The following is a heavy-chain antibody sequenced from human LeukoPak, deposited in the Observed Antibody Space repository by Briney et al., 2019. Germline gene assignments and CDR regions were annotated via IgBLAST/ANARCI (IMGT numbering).Heavy chain of an antibody. CDR3: ARNRGTWNDDGFDY. D-gene: IGHD1-1*01. V-gene: IGHV4-38-2*02. Sequence: SETLSLTCTVSGYSISSGYYWGWVRQPPGKALEWIGNIFYSGSTYYSPSLKSRVTISVDTSKNQFSLKLSSVTAADTAVYYCARNRGTWNDDGFDYWGQGTLVTVSS. CDR2: IFYSGST. CDR1: GYSISSGYY. J-gene: IGHJ4*02.